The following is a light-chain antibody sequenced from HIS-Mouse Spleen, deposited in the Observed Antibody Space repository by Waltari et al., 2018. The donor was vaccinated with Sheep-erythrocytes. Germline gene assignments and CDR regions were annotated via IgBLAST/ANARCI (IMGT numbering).Light chain of an antibody. Sequence: QSALTQPASVSRSPGQSINIPCTGTSSDVGSYNLVSWYQQPPGKAPQLMIYEGSKRPSGVSNRFSGSKSGNTASLTISGLQAEDEADYYCCSYAGSSTWVFGGGTKLTVL. CDR1: SSDVGSYNL. V-gene: IGLV2-23*01. CDR3: CSYAGSSTWV. CDR2: EGS. J-gene: IGLJ3*02.